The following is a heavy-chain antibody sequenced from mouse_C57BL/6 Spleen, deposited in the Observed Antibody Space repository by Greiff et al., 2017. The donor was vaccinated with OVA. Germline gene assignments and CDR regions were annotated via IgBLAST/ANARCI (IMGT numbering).Heavy chain of an antibody. Sequence: QVQLQQSGPELVKPGASVKISCKASGYAFSSSWMNWVKQRPGKGLEWIGRIYPGDGDTNYNGKLKGKATLTADKSSSTAYMQRSSLTSEDSAVYFCARSDDYGDYWGQGTTLTVSS. CDR1: GYAFSSSW. CDR2: IYPGDGDT. CDR3: ARSDDYGDY. D-gene: IGHD2-4*01. J-gene: IGHJ2*01. V-gene: IGHV1-82*01.